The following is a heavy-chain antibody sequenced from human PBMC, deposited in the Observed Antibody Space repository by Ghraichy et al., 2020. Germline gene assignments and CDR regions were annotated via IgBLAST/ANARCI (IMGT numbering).Heavy chain of an antibody. CDR1: GFTFTGYA. Sequence: GGSLRLSCAASGFTFTGYAMSWVRQAPGKGLEWVSTISSTGSNTYYADSVKGRFTISRDNSKNTLYLQMNSLRAEDTAVYYCAKGPPLRGIATTYYHFGMDVWGQGTTVTVSS. D-gene: IGHD6-13*01. CDR3: AKGPPLRGIATTYYHFGMDV. CDR2: ISSTGSNT. V-gene: IGHV3-23*01. J-gene: IGHJ6*02.